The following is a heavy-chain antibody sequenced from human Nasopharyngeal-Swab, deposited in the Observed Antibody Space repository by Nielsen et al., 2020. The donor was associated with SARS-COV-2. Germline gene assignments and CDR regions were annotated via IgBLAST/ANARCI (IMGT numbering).Heavy chain of an antibody. CDR1: GFTFSSYG. CDR2: ISYDGSNK. D-gene: IGHD3-22*01. J-gene: IGHJ3*02. V-gene: IGHV3-30*18. Sequence: GESLKISCAASGFTFSSYGMHWVRQASGKGLEWVALISYDGSNKYYADSVKGRFTISRDNSKNTLYLQMNSLRAEDTAVYYCAKENYYDSSGYYSNDAFDIWGQGAMVTVSS. CDR3: AKENYYDSSGYYSNDAFDI.